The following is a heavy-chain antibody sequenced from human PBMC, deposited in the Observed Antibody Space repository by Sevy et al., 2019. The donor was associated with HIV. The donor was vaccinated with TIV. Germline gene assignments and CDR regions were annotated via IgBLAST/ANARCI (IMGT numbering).Heavy chain of an antibody. D-gene: IGHD6-13*01. CDR2: IIPIFGTA. J-gene: IGHJ6*03. V-gene: IGHV1-69*06. CDR3: AREPAAGDYYYYMDV. CDR1: GGTFSSYA. Sequence: ASVKVSCKASGGTFSSYAISWVRQAPGQGLEWMGGIIPIFGTANYAQKFQGRVTITADKSTSTAYMELSSLGSEDTAVYYCAREPAAGDYYYYMDVWGKGTTVTVSS.